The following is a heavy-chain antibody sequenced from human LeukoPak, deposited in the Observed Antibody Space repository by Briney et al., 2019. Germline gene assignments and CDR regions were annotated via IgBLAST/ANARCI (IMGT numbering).Heavy chain of an antibody. CDR2: INHSGST. J-gene: IGHJ4*02. V-gene: IGHV4-34*01. Sequence: SETLSLTCAVYGGSFSGYYWSWIRQPPGKGLEWIGEINHSGSTNYNPSLKSRVTISVDTSKNQFSLKLSSVTTADTAVYYCARGLQWLVKYYFDYWGQGTLVTVSS. D-gene: IGHD6-19*01. CDR3: ARGLQWLVKYYFDY. CDR1: GGSFSGYY.